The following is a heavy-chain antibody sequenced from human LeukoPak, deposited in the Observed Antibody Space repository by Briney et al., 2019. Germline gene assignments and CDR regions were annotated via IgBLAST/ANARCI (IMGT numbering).Heavy chain of an antibody. CDR2: ISSSSNTI. Sequence: PGGSLRLSCAASGFTFSSYSMNWVRQAPGKGLEWVSYISSSSNTIYYADSVKGRFTISRDNAKNSLYLQMNSLRAEDTAVYYCASEGSGSVWGQGTTVTVSS. D-gene: IGHD3-10*01. CDR1: GFTFSSYS. V-gene: IGHV3-48*04. CDR3: ASEGSGSV. J-gene: IGHJ6*02.